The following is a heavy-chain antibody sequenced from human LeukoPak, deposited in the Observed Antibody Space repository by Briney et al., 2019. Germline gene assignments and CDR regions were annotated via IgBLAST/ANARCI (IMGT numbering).Heavy chain of an antibody. CDR1: GFTFSSYW. D-gene: IGHD1-26*01. CDR3: ARDILNRATALDY. Sequence: GGSLRLSCAASGFTFSSYWMSWVRQAPGKGLEWVANIKQDGSEKYYVDSVKGRFTISRDNAKNSPYLQMNSLRAEDTAVYYCARDILNRATALDYWGQGTLVTVSS. J-gene: IGHJ4*02. V-gene: IGHV3-7*01. CDR2: IKQDGSEK.